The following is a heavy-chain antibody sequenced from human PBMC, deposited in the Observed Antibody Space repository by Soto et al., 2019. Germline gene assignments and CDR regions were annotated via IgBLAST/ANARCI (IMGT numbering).Heavy chain of an antibody. J-gene: IGHJ5*02. D-gene: IGHD3-10*01. CDR2: ISGSGVST. CDR1: GFSLSSRA. CDR3: TKGGAMVNGEFTS. V-gene: IGHV3-23*01. Sequence: ESGGGLVQPGGSLTLSCAASGFSLSSRAMSWVRQAPGKGLEWVSTISGSGVSTYYPDSVRGRFTISKDNSKNTVYLHMNSLRDEDTADYYCTKGGAMVNGEFTSWGQGTLVTVSS.